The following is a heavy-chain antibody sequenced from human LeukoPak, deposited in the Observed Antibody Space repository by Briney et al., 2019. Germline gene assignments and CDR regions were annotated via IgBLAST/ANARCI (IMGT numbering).Heavy chain of an antibody. CDR3: ARHGLSDDYVWGSYRSQPDY. CDR2: IYPGDSDT. Sequence: GESLKISCKGSGYSFTSYWIGWVRQMPGKGLEWMGIIYPGDSDTRYSSSFQGQVTLSADKSISTAYLQWSSLKASGTAMYYCARHGLSDDYVWGSYRSQPDYWGQGTLVTVSS. J-gene: IGHJ4*02. D-gene: IGHD3-16*02. V-gene: IGHV5-51*01. CDR1: GYSFTSYW.